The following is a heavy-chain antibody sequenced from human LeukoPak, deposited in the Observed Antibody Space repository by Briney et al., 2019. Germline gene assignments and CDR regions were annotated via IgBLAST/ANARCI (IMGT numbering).Heavy chain of an antibody. V-gene: IGHV1-46*01. CDR2: IIPSGGST. J-gene: IGHJ5*02. Sequence: ASVKVSCKASGYTLTSYYLHWVRQAPGQGPEWMGIIIPSGGSTSYAQTFQGRDTMTRDTSTSTVYMELSSLRSEDTAVYYCARAGSEAADNWFDPWGQGTLVTVSS. D-gene: IGHD1-14*01. CDR3: ARAGSEAADNWFDP. CDR1: GYTLTSYY.